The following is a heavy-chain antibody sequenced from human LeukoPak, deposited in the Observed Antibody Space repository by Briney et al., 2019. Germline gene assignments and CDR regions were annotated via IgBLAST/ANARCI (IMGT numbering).Heavy chain of an antibody. CDR1: GGSISSSSYY. CDR2: IYHSGST. J-gene: IGHJ4*02. Sequence: SETLSLTCTVSGGSISSSSYYWGWIRQPPGKGLEWIGTIYHSGSTCFNPSLKNRVTISIDTSKNLFSLKLSSVTAADTAVYYCARDGLGYTSSWPFDYWGQGALVIVSS. CDR3: ARDGLGYTSSWPFDY. V-gene: IGHV4-39*07. D-gene: IGHD6-13*01.